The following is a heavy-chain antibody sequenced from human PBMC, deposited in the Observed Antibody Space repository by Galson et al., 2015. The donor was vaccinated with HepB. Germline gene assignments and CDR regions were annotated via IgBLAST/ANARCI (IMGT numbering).Heavy chain of an antibody. CDR1: GGSFSGYY. V-gene: IGHV4-34*01. Sequence: ETLSLTCAVYGGSFSGYYWSWIRQPPGKGLEWIGEINHSGSTNYNPSLKSRVTISVDTSKNQFSLKLSSVTAADTAVYYCARGQGIAAAKNWFDPWGQGTLVTVSS. D-gene: IGHD6-13*01. J-gene: IGHJ5*02. CDR3: ARGQGIAAAKNWFDP. CDR2: INHSGST.